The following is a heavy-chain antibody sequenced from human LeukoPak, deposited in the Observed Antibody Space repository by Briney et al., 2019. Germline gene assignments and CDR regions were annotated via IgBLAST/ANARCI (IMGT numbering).Heavy chain of an antibody. Sequence: PSETLSLTCTVSGGSISSSSYYWGWIRQPPGKGLEWIGSIYYSGSTYYNPSLKSRVTISVDTSKNQFSLKLSSVTAADTAVYYCARGSCSGGSYYLRHGPFDYWGQGTLVTVSS. CDR3: ARGSCSGGSYYLRHGPFDY. J-gene: IGHJ4*02. V-gene: IGHV4-39*07. CDR1: GGSISSSSYY. D-gene: IGHD2-15*01. CDR2: IYYSGST.